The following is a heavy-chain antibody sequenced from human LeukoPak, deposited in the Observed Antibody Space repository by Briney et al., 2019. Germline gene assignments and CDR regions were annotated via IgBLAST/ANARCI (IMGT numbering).Heavy chain of an antibody. J-gene: IGHJ6*02. D-gene: IGHD3-3*01. CDR3: ARDHVLFGVVPRQYYYYGVDV. CDR2: INPSGGST. Sequence: GASVKVSCKASGYTFTSYYMHWVRQAPGQGLEWMGLINPSGGSTSYAQKFQGRVTMTRDTSTSTVYMELSSLRSEDTAVYYCARDHVLFGVVPRQYYYYGVDVWGQGTTVTVSS. V-gene: IGHV1-46*01. CDR1: GYTFTSYY.